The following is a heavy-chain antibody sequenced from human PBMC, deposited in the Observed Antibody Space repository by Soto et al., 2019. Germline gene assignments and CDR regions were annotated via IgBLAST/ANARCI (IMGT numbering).Heavy chain of an antibody. CDR1: GFTFSDYY. J-gene: IGHJ4*02. D-gene: IGHD1-7*01. V-gene: IGHV3-11*01. Sequence: QVQLVESGGGLVKPGGFLRLSCAASGFTFSDYYMSWIRRAPGKGLEWVSYISSSGSTIYYADSVKGRFTMSRDNAKNSLYLQMNSLRAEDTAVYYCARFYNWNYRLSYWGQGTLVTVSS. CDR3: ARFYNWNYRLSY. CDR2: ISSSGSTI.